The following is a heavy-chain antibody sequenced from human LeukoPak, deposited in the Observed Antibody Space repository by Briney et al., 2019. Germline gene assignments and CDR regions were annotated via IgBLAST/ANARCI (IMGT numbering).Heavy chain of an antibody. J-gene: IGHJ6*02. CDR3: ARFQAPHYSYGRLGYYYGMDV. D-gene: IGHD5-18*01. Sequence: GASVKVSCKASGYTFTSYGISWVRQAPGQGLEWMGWISAYNGNTNYAQKLQGRVTMTTDTSTSTAYMELRSLRSDDTAVYYCARFQAPHYSYGRLGYYYGMDVWGQGTTVTVSS. V-gene: IGHV1-18*01. CDR2: ISAYNGNT. CDR1: GYTFTSYG.